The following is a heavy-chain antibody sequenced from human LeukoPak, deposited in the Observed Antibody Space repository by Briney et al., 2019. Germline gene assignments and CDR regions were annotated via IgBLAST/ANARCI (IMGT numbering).Heavy chain of an antibody. CDR1: GGSFSGYY. J-gene: IGHJ5*02. CDR2: IFYSGST. Sequence: SETLSLTCAVYGGSFSGYYWSWIRQHPGKGLEWIGYIFYSGSTYYNPSLKSRVTISVDTSKNQFSLKLSSVTAADTAVYYCARGLLYNWFDPWGQGTLVTVSS. D-gene: IGHD2-21*02. V-gene: IGHV4-31*11. CDR3: ARGLLYNWFDP.